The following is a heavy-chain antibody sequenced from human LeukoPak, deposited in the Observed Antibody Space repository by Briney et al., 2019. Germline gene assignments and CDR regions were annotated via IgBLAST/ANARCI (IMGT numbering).Heavy chain of an antibody. Sequence: GESLKISCQGSGYRFSSYWIGWVRQMPGKGLEWMGTMYPGDSDTRYSPSFQGQVTMSVDESITTAYLEWSGLKASDTAMYYCARDYGSGSGNWSDAWGPGTLVTVSS. J-gene: IGHJ5*02. CDR3: ARDYGSGSGNWSDA. CDR1: GYRFSSYW. D-gene: IGHD3-10*01. V-gene: IGHV5-51*01. CDR2: MYPGDSDT.